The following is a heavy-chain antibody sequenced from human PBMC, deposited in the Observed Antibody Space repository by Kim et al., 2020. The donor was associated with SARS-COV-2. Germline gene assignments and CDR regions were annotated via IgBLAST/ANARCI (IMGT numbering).Heavy chain of an antibody. CDR1: GFTFGGYA. V-gene: IGHV3-23*01. J-gene: IGHJ4*02. CDR3: AKPIQWGEWYRLLYGAFGF. Sequence: GGSLRLSCAASGFTFGGYAMNWVRQAPGKGLEWVSSISGSGVDTYYADSVKGRFTVSRDNSKNMVFLQMTNLRADDTAVYYCAKPIQWGEWYRLLYGAFGFWGQGTLVTVSS. D-gene: IGHD2-2*02. CDR2: ISGSGVDT.